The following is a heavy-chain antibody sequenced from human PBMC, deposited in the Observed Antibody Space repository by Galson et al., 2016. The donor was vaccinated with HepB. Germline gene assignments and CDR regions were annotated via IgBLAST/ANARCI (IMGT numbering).Heavy chain of an antibody. Sequence: SLRLSCAASGLTVSNNYMSWVRQAPGKGLEWVSLIYSGGTTSYASSGRGRFTITRDNSKNTLYLQMNSQRAEDTAVYYCGRDVGPWGQGTLFTVSS. J-gene: IGHJ5*02. CDR3: GRDVGP. V-gene: IGHV3-53*01. CDR2: IYSGGTT. D-gene: IGHD1-26*01. CDR1: GLTVSNNY.